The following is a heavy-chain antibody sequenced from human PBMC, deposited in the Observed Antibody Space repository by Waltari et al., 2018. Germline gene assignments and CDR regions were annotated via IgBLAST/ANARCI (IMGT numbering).Heavy chain of an antibody. CDR3: ARLRGRYCSSTSCYVPLGAFDI. CDR2: IYPGDSET. Sequence: EVQLVQSGAEVKKPGESLKISCKGSGYSFTSYWIGWVRQMPGKGLEWMGIIYPGDSETRYRPSFQGQVTISADKSISTAYLRWSSLKASDTAMYYCARLRGRYCSSTSCYVPLGAFDIWGQGTMVTVSS. J-gene: IGHJ3*02. D-gene: IGHD2-2*01. V-gene: IGHV5-51*01. CDR1: GYSFTSYW.